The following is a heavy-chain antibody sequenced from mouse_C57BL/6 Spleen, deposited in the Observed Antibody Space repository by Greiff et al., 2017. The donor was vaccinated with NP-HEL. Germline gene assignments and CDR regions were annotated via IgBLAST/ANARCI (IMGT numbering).Heavy chain of an antibody. CDR3: ARDAYYYGSSYRVWYFDV. CDR2: INYDGSST. D-gene: IGHD1-1*01. Sequence: EVKLQESEGGLVQPGSSMKLSCTASGFTFSDYYMAWVRQVPEKGLEWVANINYDGSSTYYLDSLKSRFIISRDNAKNILYLQMSSLKSEDTATYYCARDAYYYGSSYRVWYFDVWGTGTTVTVSS. CDR1: GFTFSDYY. J-gene: IGHJ1*03. V-gene: IGHV5-16*01.